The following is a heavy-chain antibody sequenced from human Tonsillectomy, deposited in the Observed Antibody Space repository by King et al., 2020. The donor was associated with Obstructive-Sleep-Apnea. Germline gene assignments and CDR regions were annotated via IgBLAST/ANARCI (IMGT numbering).Heavy chain of an antibody. CDR2: IWYDGSNK. D-gene: IGHD5-24*01. Sequence: QLQLVQSGGGVVQPGRSLRLSCAASGFTFSSYGMHWVRQAPGKGLEWVAVIWYDGSNKYYGDSVKGRFTISRDNSKNTLHLQMNSLRAEDTAVYYCARGDGYNHDAFDIWGQGTMVTVSS. CDR3: ARGDGYNHDAFDI. CDR1: GFTFSSYG. V-gene: IGHV3-33*01. J-gene: IGHJ3*02.